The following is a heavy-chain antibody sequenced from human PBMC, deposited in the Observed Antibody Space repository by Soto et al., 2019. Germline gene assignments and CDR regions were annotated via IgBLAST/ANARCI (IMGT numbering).Heavy chain of an antibody. D-gene: IGHD1-1*01. J-gene: IGHJ4*02. Sequence: GGSLRLSCAASGFSFSSYGMHWVRQAPGTGLVWVSCVDADGSGTTYAGSVKGRFSISRDNAKNTVSLQMNNLRAEDTAVYYCAGASGWKFDYWGLGVLVTVSS. V-gene: IGHV3-74*01. CDR1: GFSFSSYG. CDR3: AGASGWKFDY. CDR2: VDADGSGT.